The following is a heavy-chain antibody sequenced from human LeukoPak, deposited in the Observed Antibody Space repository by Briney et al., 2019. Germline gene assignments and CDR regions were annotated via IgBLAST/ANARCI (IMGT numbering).Heavy chain of an antibody. V-gene: IGHV3-49*04. CDR1: EFTFGDYG. D-gene: IGHD4-17*01. CDR3: STTGTIPQSH. Sequence: HSGGSLRLSCTASEFTFGDYGMSWVRQAPGKGLEWVGLIRSKASGGTTEYAASVKGRFSISRDDSKSIAYLQMNSLKTEDTAVYYCSTTGTIPQSHWGQGTLVTVSS. CDR2: IRSKASGGTT. J-gene: IGHJ4*02.